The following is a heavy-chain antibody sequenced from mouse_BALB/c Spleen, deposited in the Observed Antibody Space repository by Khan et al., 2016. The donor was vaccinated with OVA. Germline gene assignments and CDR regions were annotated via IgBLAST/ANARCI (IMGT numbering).Heavy chain of an antibody. V-gene: IGHV5-17*02. Sequence: EVQLVESGGGLVQPGGSRKLSCAASGFTFSSYGMHWVRQAPEKGLEWVAYISGDSGTIYYAATVKGRFTISRDNPKNTLFLQMTSLMSEDTAMFYCATAYYYGYYFDYWGPGTTVTVSS. CDR3: ATAYYYGYYFDY. CDR2: ISGDSGTI. CDR1: GFTFSSYG. J-gene: IGHJ2*01. D-gene: IGHD1-1*01.